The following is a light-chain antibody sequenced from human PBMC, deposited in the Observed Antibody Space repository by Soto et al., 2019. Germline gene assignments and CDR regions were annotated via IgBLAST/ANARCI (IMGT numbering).Light chain of an antibody. CDR2: LGS. CDR1: QSLLHSNGYKY. Sequence: DIVMTQSPLSLPVTPGAPASISCRSSQSLLHSNGYKYLDWYLQKPGQSPQLLIYLGSNRASGVPDRFSGSGSGTDFTLKISRVEAEDVGVYYCMQALQTPTFGQGTKVDIK. V-gene: IGKV2-28*01. J-gene: IGKJ1*01. CDR3: MQALQTPT.